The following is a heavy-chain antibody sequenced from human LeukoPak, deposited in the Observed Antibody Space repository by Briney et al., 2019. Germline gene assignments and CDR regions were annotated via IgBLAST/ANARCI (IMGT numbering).Heavy chain of an antibody. V-gene: IGHV4-61*08. J-gene: IGHJ6*02. CDR1: GGSISSGGYY. CDR2: IFSSAST. D-gene: IGHD2-2*01. Sequence: SETLSLTCTVSGGSISSGGYYWSWIRQHPGKGLEWLGSIFSSASTIYNPSLKSRVTISVDTSKNQFSLKLSSVTAADTAVYYCARTLLGPCSSTSCPTTGYYYYGMDVWGQGTTVTVSS. CDR3: ARTLLGPCSSTSCPTTGYYYYGMDV.